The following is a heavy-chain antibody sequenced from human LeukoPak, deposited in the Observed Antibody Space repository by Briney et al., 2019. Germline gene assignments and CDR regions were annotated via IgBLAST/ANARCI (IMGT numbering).Heavy chain of an antibody. J-gene: IGHJ5*02. CDR2: ISYSGST. V-gene: IGHV4-59*01. CDR1: GRSISSYY. CDR3: AREGTAGTNLNWFDP. D-gene: IGHD1-1*01. Sequence: SETLSLTCTVSGRSISSYYWSWIRQPPGKGLEWIGYISYSGSTNFNPSRKSRVTIPVDTSKNQFSLKLSSVTAADTAVYYCAREGTAGTNLNWFDPWGQGTLVTVSS.